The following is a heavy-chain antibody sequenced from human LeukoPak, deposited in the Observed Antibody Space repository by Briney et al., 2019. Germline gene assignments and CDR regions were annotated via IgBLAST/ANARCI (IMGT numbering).Heavy chain of an antibody. CDR1: GGTFSSYA. V-gene: IGHV1-69*13. D-gene: IGHD2-2*01. CDR2: IIPIFGTA. Sequence: ASVKVSCKASGGTFSSYAISWVRQAPGQGLEWMGGIIPIFGTANYAQKFQGRVTITADESTSTAYMELSSLRSEDTAVYYCATPPLYCSSTSCYVFDYWGQGTLVTVSS. J-gene: IGHJ4*02. CDR3: ATPPLYCSSTSCYVFDY.